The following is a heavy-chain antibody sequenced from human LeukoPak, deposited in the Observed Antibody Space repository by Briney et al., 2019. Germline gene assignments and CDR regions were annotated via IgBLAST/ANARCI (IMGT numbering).Heavy chain of an antibody. J-gene: IGHJ2*01. CDR2: ISSSSSTI. V-gene: IGHV3-48*01. CDR3: ARDKYYYDSSGYYEDHWYFDL. D-gene: IGHD3-22*01. CDR1: GFTFSSYS. Sequence: GGSLRLSCAASGFTFSSYSMNWVRQAPGKGLEWVSSISSSSSTIYYADSVKGRFTISRDNAKNSLYLQMNGLRAEDTAVYYCARDKYYYDSSGYYEDHWYFDLWGRGTLVTVSS.